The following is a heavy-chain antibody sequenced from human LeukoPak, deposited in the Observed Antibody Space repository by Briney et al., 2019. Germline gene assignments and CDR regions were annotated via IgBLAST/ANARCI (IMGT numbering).Heavy chain of an antibody. J-gene: IGHJ4*02. CDR3: ARDRAAAASGVFDY. CDR2: IRYDGSNK. D-gene: IGHD6-13*01. Sequence: GGSLRLSCAASGFTFSSYGMHWVRQSPGKGLEWVAFIRYDGSNKYYADSVKGRFTISRDNSKNTLYLQMNSLRDEDTAVYYCARDRAAAASGVFDYWGQGTLVTVSS. V-gene: IGHV3-30*02. CDR1: GFTFSSYG.